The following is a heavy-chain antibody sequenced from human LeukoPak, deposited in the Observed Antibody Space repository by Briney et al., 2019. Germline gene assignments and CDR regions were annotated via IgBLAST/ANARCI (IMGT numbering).Heavy chain of an antibody. CDR3: ARVRYSYGSKYFDY. D-gene: IGHD5-18*01. J-gene: IGHJ4*02. Sequence: GGSLRLSCAASGFTFSSYEMNWVRQAPGKGLEWVSYISSSGSTIYYADSVEGRFTISRDNAKNSLYLQMNSLRAEDTAVYYCARVRYSYGSKYFDYWGQGTLVTVSS. CDR1: GFTFSSYE. V-gene: IGHV3-48*03. CDR2: ISSSGSTI.